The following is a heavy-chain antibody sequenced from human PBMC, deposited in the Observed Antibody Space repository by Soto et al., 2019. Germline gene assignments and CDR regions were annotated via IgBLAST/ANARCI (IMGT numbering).Heavy chain of an antibody. V-gene: IGHV6-1*01. CDR1: WDSVSSNSAA. Sequence: SQTLSLTWAISWDSVSSNSAAWNWIRQSPSGGLEWLGRTYYRSKWYNEYAVSVKGRITVNPDTSKNQFSLQLNSVTPEDTAIYYCARSKGFLDSAGQETLVTVS. J-gene: IGHJ4*02. CDR3: ARSKGFLDS. CDR2: TYYRSKWYN. D-gene: IGHD2-15*01.